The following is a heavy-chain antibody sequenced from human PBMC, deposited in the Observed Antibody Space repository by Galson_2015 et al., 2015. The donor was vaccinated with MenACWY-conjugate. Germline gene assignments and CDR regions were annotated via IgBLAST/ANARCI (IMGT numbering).Heavy chain of an antibody. CDR1: GYSFTSYY. D-gene: IGHD6-13*01. J-gene: IGHJ4*02. Sequence: QSGAEVKKPGESLRISCKGSGYSFTSYYISWVRQMPGKGLEWMGRIDPTDSYTNYSPSVQGHVTISADKSVNTAYLQWSSLKASDTALYYCARHKGTWYFEDWGQESLVTVSS. V-gene: IGHV5-10-1*01. CDR2: IDPTDSYT. CDR3: ARHKGTWYFED.